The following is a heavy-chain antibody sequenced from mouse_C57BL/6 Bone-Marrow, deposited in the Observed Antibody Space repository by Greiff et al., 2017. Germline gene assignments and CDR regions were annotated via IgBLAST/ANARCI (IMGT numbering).Heavy chain of an antibody. CDR2: ISDGGSYT. Sequence: EVKLVESGGGLVKPGGSLKLSCAASGFTFSSYAMSWVRQTPEKRLEWVATISDGGSYTYYPDNVKGRFTISRDNAKNNLYLQMSHLKSEDTAMXYCARGDGNFLRFWGQGTLVTVSA. D-gene: IGHD2-1*01. J-gene: IGHJ3*01. CDR3: ARGDGNFLRF. V-gene: IGHV5-4*03. CDR1: GFTFSSYA.